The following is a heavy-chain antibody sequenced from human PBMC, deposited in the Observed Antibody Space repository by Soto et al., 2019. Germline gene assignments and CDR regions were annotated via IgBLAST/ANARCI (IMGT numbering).Heavy chain of an antibody. CDR1: GFRFGEHC. Sequence: EVQLLESGGGLVHPGGSLRLACAASGFRFGEHCMNWVRQAPGKGLEWLSYITSSGDSIYYADSVKGRFTVSRDNAKNSLFLHMNSLRDDDTAVYYCARLPKGSMVTSWGQGTLVTVSS. CDR2: ITSSGDSI. D-gene: IGHD2-21*02. V-gene: IGHV3-48*02. J-gene: IGHJ4*02. CDR3: ARLPKGSMVTS.